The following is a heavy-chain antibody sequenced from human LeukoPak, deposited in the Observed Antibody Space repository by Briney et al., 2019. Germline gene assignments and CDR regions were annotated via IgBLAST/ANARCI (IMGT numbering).Heavy chain of an antibody. D-gene: IGHD6-13*01. Sequence: ASVKVSCKASGYTFTSYYMHWVRQAPGQGLEWMGWISAYNGNTNYAQKLQGRVTMTTDTSTSTAYMELRSLRSDDTAVYYCARDGRRAAAGGGYWFDPWGQGTLVTVSS. CDR3: ARDGRRAAAGGGYWFDP. J-gene: IGHJ5*02. CDR1: GYTFTSYY. CDR2: ISAYNGNT. V-gene: IGHV1-18*04.